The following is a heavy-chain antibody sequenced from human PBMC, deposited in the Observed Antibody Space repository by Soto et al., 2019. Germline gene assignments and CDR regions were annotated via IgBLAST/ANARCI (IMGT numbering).Heavy chain of an antibody. Sequence: XATLSLTCAVCGFSISSGDFWCWIRQPPGKGLEWIGSIYLSGTTYYNPSLKSRVTISVDTSKNQFSLKLYSVTAADTAVYYCARDQYRDGYNGGYLDYWGQGTLVTVSS. CDR3: ARDQYRDGYNGGYLDY. J-gene: IGHJ4*02. D-gene: IGHD5-12*01. CDR1: GFSISSGDF. CDR2: IYLSGTT. V-gene: IGHV4-38-2*02.